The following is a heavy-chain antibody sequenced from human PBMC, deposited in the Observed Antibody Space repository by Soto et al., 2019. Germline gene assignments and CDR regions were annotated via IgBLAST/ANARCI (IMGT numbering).Heavy chain of an antibody. Sequence: GESLKISCKGSGYSFTSYWIGWVRQMPGKGLEWMGIIYPGDSDTRYSPSFQGQVTISADKSISTAYLQWSSLKAYAPAMYYSARHPDGYTGGAGYWGQGTLVTVSS. CDR2: IYPGDSDT. CDR3: ARHPDGYTGGAGY. V-gene: IGHV5-51*01. CDR1: GYSFTSYW. J-gene: IGHJ4*02. D-gene: IGHD5-12*01.